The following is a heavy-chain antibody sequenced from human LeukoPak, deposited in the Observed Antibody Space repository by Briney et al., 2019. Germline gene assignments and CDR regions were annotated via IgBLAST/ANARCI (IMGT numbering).Heavy chain of an antibody. D-gene: IGHD1-26*01. J-gene: IGHJ4*02. Sequence: GGSLRLSCAASGFTFSGSAMHWVRQASGKGLEWVGRIRSKANSYATAYAASVKGRFTISRDDSKNTAYLQMNSLKTEDTAVYYCTRDSGSYMDFDYWGQGTLVTVSS. V-gene: IGHV3-73*01. CDR2: IRSKANSYAT. CDR3: TRDSGSYMDFDY. CDR1: GFTFSGSA.